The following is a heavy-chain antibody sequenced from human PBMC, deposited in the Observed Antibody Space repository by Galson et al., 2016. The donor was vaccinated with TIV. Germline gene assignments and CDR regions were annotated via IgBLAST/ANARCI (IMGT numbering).Heavy chain of an antibody. J-gene: IGHJ6*02. CDR2: IKQDGSEK. CDR1: GFTFSRYW. D-gene: IGHD3-10*01. Sequence: SLRLSCAASGFTFSRYWMSWVRQAPGKGLEWVATIKQDGSEKYYVDSVKGRLTISRDDARNSLSLQMNNLRPEDTAVYFCARVAKELLVDNLYYYYGMDVWGQGTTVIVSS. CDR3: ARVAKELLVDNLYYYYGMDV. V-gene: IGHV3-7*01.